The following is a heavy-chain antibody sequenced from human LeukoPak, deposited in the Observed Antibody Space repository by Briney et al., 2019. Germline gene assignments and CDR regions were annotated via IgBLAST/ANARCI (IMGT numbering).Heavy chain of an antibody. D-gene: IGHD1-26*01. J-gene: IGHJ4*02. CDR1: GYTFTSYG. CDR2: ISAYDGNT. Sequence: ASVKVSCKASGYTFTSYGISWVRQAPGQGLEWMGWISAYDGNTNYAQKLQGRVTMTTDTSTSTAYMELRSLRPDDTAVYYCARVVGATTYFDYWGQGTLVTVFS. V-gene: IGHV1-18*01. CDR3: ARVVGATTYFDY.